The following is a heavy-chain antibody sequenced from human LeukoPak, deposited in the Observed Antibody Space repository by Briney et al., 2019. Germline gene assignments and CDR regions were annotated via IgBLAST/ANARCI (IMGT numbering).Heavy chain of an antibody. CDR1: GFTFSSYG. CDR2: IWYDGSNK. V-gene: IGHV3-33*01. J-gene: IGHJ4*02. D-gene: IGHD2-15*01. CDR3: AREHHPEDIVVVVAATYYFDY. Sequence: GGSLRLSCAASGFTFSSYGMHWVRQAPGKGLEWVAVIWYDGSNKYYADSVKGRFTISRDNSKNTLYLQMNSLRAEDTAVYYCAREHHPEDIVVVVAATYYFDYWGQETLVTVSS.